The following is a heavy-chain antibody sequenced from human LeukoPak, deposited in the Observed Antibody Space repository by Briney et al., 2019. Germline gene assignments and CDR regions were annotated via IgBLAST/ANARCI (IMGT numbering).Heavy chain of an antibody. V-gene: IGHV6-1*01. D-gene: IGHD6-13*01. Sequence: SQTLSLTCAISGDSVSSNSAAWNWIRQSPSRGLEWLGRTYYRSKWYNDYAVSVKSRITINPDTSKNQFSLQLNSVTPEDTAVYYCARDSGIAAAGTYAYYGIDVWGQGTTVTVSS. CDR1: GDSVSSNSAA. CDR2: TYYRSKWYN. CDR3: ARDSGIAAAGTYAYYGIDV. J-gene: IGHJ6*02.